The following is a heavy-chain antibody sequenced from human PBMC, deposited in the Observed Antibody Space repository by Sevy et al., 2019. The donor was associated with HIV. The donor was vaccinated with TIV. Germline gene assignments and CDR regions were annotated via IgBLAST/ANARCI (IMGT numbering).Heavy chain of an antibody. V-gene: IGHV3-48*03. Sequence: GGSLRLSCEASGVTLSSHEMNWVRQVPGKGLEWVSYISGGSSTKFYTDSVKGRFTISRDNAKNSLYLHMDSLRVEDTAVYYCARDPPETGPKYSYFMDVWGKGTTVTVSS. CDR3: ARDPPETGPKYSYFMDV. J-gene: IGHJ6*03. CDR1: GVTLSSHE. D-gene: IGHD3-9*01. CDR2: ISGGSSTK.